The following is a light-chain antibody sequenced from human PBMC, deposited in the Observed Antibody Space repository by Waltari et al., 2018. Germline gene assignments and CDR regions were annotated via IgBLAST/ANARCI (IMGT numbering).Light chain of an antibody. CDR1: RGHSSYA. J-gene: IGLJ2*01. CDR3: QTWGTGMV. Sequence: QLVLTQSPSASASLGASVKLTCTLSRGHSSYAIAWHQQQPAKGPRDWMKVTSDGSRSKGAGIPDRFSGSRSGAERYLTISSLQSEDEADYCCQTWGTGMVFGGGTKLTVL. V-gene: IGLV4-69*01. CDR2: VTSDGSR.